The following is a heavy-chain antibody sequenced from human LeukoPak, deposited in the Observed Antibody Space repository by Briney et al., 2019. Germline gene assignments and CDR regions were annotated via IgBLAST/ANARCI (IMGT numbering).Heavy chain of an antibody. V-gene: IGHV1-2*02. J-gene: IGHJ5*02. CDR3: AREGGYNWFDP. CDR1: GYTFINNW. Sequence: ASVKVSCKASGYTFINNWMHWVRQAPGQGLEWMGWINPNSGGTNYAQKFQGRVTMTRDTSISTAYMELSRLRSDDTAVYYCAREGGYNWFDPWGQGTLVTVSS. CDR2: INPNSGGT. D-gene: IGHD3-16*01.